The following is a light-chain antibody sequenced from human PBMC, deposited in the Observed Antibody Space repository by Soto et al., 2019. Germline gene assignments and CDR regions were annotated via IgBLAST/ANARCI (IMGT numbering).Light chain of an antibody. CDR3: QQYNSYSRT. Sequence: DIQMTQSPSTLSASVGDRVTITCLASQSFSSWLAWYQQKPGKAPKLLIYKASSLESWVPSRFSGSGSGTEFTLTISSLQPDDFATYYCQQYNSYSRTFGQGTKVDI. CDR1: QSFSSW. V-gene: IGKV1-5*03. J-gene: IGKJ1*01. CDR2: KAS.